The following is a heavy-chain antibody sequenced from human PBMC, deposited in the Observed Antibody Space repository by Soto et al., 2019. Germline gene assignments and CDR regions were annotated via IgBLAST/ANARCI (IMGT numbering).Heavy chain of an antibody. CDR3: ARGAGGVTPEWFDP. CDR2: IHYTGSP. CDR1: GDSISHSY. J-gene: IGHJ5*02. D-gene: IGHD3-16*01. V-gene: IGHV4-59*01. Sequence: QVRLQESGPGLVKPSETLSLNCTVSGDSISHSYWSWFRQPPGKGLESIGYIHYTGSPYHNPSLNSRVTISLDTSKKQLSLKLRFVTAADTAVYYCARGAGGVTPEWFDPWGQGTLVTVSS.